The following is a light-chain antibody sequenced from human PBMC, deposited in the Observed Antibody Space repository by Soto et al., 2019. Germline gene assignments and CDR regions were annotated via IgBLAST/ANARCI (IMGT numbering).Light chain of an antibody. J-gene: IGKJ1*01. V-gene: IGKV1-5*01. CDR2: DAS. CDR1: QSISRW. CDR3: QQYNSYRT. Sequence: DIQMTQSPSTLSASVGDRVTITCRARQSISRWLAWYQQKPGKAPKLLIYDASILESGVPSRFIGSGSGTEFTLTISSLQPDDFAAYYSQQYNSYRTFGQGTKVDIK.